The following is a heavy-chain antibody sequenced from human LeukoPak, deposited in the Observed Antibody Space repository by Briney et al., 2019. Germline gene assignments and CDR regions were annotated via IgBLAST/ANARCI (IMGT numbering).Heavy chain of an antibody. CDR3: AREAPSLSCRGGTCYGYYYYYMDF. CDR2: VSFHGTDK. J-gene: IGHJ6*03. Sequence: GGSLRLSCAASGFTFSNYAMHWVRQAPGKGLDWVAVVSFHGTDKFYADSVKGRFTISRDNSRNTLYLQMNSLRADDTAVYYCAREAPSLSCRGGTCYGYYYYYMDFWGKGTTVTVSS. D-gene: IGHD2-15*01. CDR1: GFTFSNYA. V-gene: IGHV3-30*04.